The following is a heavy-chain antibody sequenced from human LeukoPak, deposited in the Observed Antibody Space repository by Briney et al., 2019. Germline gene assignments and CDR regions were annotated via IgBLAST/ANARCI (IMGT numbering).Heavy chain of an antibody. D-gene: IGHD5-18*01. CDR3: ASQGVGDTAMGDDY. Sequence: ASVKVSCKASGYTFTSYDINWVRQATGQGLEWMGWMNPNSGNTGCAQKFQGRVTMTRNTSISTAYMELSSLRSEDTAVYYCASQGVGDTAMGDDYWGQGTLVTVSS. CDR1: GYTFTSYD. CDR2: MNPNSGNT. J-gene: IGHJ4*02. V-gene: IGHV1-8*01.